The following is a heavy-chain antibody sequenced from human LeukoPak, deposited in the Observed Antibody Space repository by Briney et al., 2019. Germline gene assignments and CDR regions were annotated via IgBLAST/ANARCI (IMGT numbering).Heavy chain of an antibody. CDR2: IYYSGST. CDR3: ARDKRGQWLVP. Sequence: SETLSLTCTVSGGSISSGGYYWSWIRQHPGKGLEWIGYIYYSGSTYYNPSLKSRVTISVDTSKSQFSLKLSSVTAADTAVYYCARDKRGQWLVPWGQGTLVTVSS. D-gene: IGHD6-19*01. J-gene: IGHJ5*02. CDR1: GGSISSGGYY. V-gene: IGHV4-31*03.